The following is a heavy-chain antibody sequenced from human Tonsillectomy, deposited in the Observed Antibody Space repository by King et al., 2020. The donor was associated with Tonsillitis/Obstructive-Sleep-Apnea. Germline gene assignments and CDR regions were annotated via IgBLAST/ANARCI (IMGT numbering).Heavy chain of an antibody. CDR3: ARGPGYFDY. CDR1: GGSISSYY. J-gene: IGHJ4*02. Sequence: VQLQESGPGLVKPSETLSLTCTVSGGSISSYYWSWIRQPPGKGLEWIGYIYYSGSTNYNPSLKSRVTISVDTSKNQFSLKLSPVTSADTAVYYCARGPGYFDYWGQGTLVTVSS. V-gene: IGHV4-59*01. CDR2: IYYSGST.